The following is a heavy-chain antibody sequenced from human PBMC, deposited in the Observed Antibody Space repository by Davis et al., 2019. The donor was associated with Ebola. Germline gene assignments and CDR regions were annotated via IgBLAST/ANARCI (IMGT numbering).Heavy chain of an antibody. CDR1: GGSFTDYF. CDR3: ATGASTSTSYYLYV. Sequence: MPSETLSLTCAVYGGSFTDYFWSWIRQPPGKGLEWIGETSHHPDYTNYSPSFGGRVTISVDTSKNQFSLKIHSVTAADTAVYYCATGASTSTSYYLYVWGQGTLVTVSS. J-gene: IGHJ4*02. V-gene: IGHV4-34*01. D-gene: IGHD2-2*01. CDR2: TSHHPDYT.